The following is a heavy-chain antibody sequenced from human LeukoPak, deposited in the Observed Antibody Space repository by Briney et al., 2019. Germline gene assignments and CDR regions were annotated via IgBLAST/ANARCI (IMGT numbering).Heavy chain of an antibody. D-gene: IGHD6-6*01. J-gene: IGHJ6*02. Sequence: ASVKVSCTASGYTFTSYDINWVRQATGQGLEWMGWMNPNSGNTGYAQKFQGRVTMTRNTSISTAYMELSSLRSEDTAVYYCARGSSSNYYYYYYGMDVWGQGTTVTVSS. V-gene: IGHV1-8*01. CDR1: GYTFTSYD. CDR2: MNPNSGNT. CDR3: ARGSSSNYYYYYYGMDV.